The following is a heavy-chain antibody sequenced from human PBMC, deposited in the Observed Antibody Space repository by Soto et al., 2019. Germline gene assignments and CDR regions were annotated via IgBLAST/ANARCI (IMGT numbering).Heavy chain of an antibody. Sequence: EVQLLESGGGLVQPGGSLRLSCAASGFTFTSFVMSWVRQAPGKGLQWVSSISGTGDKTYYTDSVKGRFTISRDKSKNTLYLQMNSLRAEDTAIYYCAKDLEPSHDYWGQGTLVTVSS. CDR2: ISGTGDKT. J-gene: IGHJ4*02. V-gene: IGHV3-23*01. CDR1: GFTFTSFV. CDR3: AKDLEPSHDY.